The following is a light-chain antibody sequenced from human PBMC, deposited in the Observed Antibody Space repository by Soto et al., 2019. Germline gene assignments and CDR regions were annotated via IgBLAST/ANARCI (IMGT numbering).Light chain of an antibody. CDR1: QSVSGNNY. Sequence: IVLTQSPGTLSLSPGERATLSCRASQSVSGNNYLAWYQQKPGQAPRLLIHGASSRATGLPDRFSGSGSGTDFTLTISRLEPADFAVYYCHHYGSTWTFGQGTNVEIK. CDR3: HHYGSTWT. J-gene: IGKJ1*01. V-gene: IGKV3-20*01. CDR2: GAS.